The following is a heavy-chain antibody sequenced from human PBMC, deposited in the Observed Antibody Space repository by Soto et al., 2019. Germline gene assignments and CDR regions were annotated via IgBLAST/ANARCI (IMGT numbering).Heavy chain of an antibody. J-gene: IGHJ6*03. V-gene: IGHV3-30*18. D-gene: IGHD2-15*01. CDR3: AKGGLGYCSGGSCYPPLGWDYYYYMDV. Sequence: GGSLRLSCAASGFTFSSYGMHWVRQAPGKGLEWVAVISYDGSNKYYADSVKGRFTISRDNSKNTLYLQMNSLRAEDTAVYYCAKGGLGYCSGGSCYPPLGWDYYYYMDVWGKGTTVTVSS. CDR2: ISYDGSNK. CDR1: GFTFSSYG.